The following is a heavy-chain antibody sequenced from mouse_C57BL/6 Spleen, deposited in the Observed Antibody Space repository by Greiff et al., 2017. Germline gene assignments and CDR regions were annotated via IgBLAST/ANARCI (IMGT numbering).Heavy chain of an antibody. J-gene: IGHJ1*03. CDR2: ISDGGSYT. CDR1: GFTFSSYA. Sequence: EVQRVESGGGLVKPGGSLKLSCAASGFTFSSYAMSWVRQTPEKRLEWVATISDGGSYTYYPDNVKGRFTISRVNAKNNLYLQMSHLKSEDTAMYYCARGRYWYFDVWGTGTTVTVSS. CDR3: ARGRYWYFDV. V-gene: IGHV5-4*01.